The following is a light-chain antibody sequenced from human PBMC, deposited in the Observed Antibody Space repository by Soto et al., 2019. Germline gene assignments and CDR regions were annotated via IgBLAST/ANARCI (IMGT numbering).Light chain of an antibody. CDR1: QDISNY. CDR3: QQADIFPLT. CDR2: AAS. J-gene: IGKJ4*01. Sequence: GDRVAITCRASQDISNYLAWYQQKPGDAPELLIYAASRLKRGVPSRYSGSGSGTDFTLIIDSLQPEDCATYYCQQADIFPLTFGGGTKVEI. V-gene: IGKV1D-12*01.